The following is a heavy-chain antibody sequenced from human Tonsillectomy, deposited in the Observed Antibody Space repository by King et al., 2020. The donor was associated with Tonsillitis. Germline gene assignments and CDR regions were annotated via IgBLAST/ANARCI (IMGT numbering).Heavy chain of an antibody. CDR2: ISFDGNKK. V-gene: IGHV3-30*04. CDR1: GFTFSNYA. J-gene: IGHJ3*02. CDR3: ARVMVTTDSDAFDI. Sequence: VQLVESGGGVVQPGRSLRLSCAASGFTFSNYAMHWVRQAPGKGLEWVSMISFDGNKKDYADSVKGRFTISRDNPKNTLYLQMNSLRAEDTAVYYCARVMVTTDSDAFDIWGQGTMVTVSS. D-gene: IGHD4-17*01.